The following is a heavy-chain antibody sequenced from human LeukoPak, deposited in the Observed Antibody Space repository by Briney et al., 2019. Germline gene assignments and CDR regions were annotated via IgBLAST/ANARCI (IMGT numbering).Heavy chain of an antibody. V-gene: IGHV3-30*04. Sequence: GGSLRLSCEASGFTFTLYALHWARQAPGKGLEWVAFISYDGSNKFYADSVKGRFTISRDNPKNTLFLHMNSLRPEDTALYYCAREKIIVGTTGFDYWGQGTLVTVSS. CDR3: AREKIIVGTTGFDY. J-gene: IGHJ4*02. D-gene: IGHD1-26*01. CDR1: GFTFTLYA. CDR2: ISYDGSNK.